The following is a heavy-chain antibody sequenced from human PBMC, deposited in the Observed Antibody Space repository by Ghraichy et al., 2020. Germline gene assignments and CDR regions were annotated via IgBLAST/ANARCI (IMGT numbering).Heavy chain of an antibody. CDR2: IYYTGSTT. Sequence: SETLSLTCTVSGGSISSYYWSWIRQPPGKGLEWIGYIYYTGSTTNYNPSLKSRVTISVDTSKNQFSLKVSSVNAADTAVYYCAGEKWKEYGGNPFYYWGQGNMDSVSS. J-gene: IGHJ4*02. CDR3: AGEKWKEYGGNPFYY. V-gene: IGHV4-59*01. D-gene: IGHD4-23*01. CDR1: GGSISSYY.